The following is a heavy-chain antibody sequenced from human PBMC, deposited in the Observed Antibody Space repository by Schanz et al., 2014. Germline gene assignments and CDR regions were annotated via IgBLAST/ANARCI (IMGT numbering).Heavy chain of an antibody. CDR1: GFTFNSYA. CDR3: ARDLLVSHYDFWSGNDY. Sequence: QVQLVESGGGVVQPGGSLRLSCAASGFTFNSYAFHWVRQAPGKGLEWVALISYDGNTKYYADSVKGRFTISRDNSKNTLYLQMNSLRADDTAVYYCARDLLVSHYDFWSGNDYWGQGPLVTVSS. J-gene: IGHJ4*02. D-gene: IGHD3-3*01. V-gene: IGHV3-30-3*01. CDR2: ISYDGNTK.